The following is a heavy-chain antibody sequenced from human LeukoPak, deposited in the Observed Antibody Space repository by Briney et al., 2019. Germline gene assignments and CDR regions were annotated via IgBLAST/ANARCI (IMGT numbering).Heavy chain of an antibody. Sequence: ASVKVSCKASGGTFSSYAISWVRQAPGQGLEWMGIINPSGGSTSYAQKFQGRVTMTRDTSTSTVYMELSSLRSEDTAVYYCARDERGVLPDWFDPWGQGTLVTVSS. CDR2: INPSGGST. CDR3: ARDERGVLPDWFDP. D-gene: IGHD3-10*01. CDR1: GGTFSSYA. V-gene: IGHV1-46*01. J-gene: IGHJ5*02.